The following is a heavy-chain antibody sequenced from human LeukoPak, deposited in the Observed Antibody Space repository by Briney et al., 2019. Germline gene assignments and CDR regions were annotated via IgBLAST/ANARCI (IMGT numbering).Heavy chain of an antibody. CDR2: IYYSGST. Sequence: SETLSLTCTVSGGSISSGDYYGSWIRQPPGKGLGWNGYIYYSGSTYYNPSLKSRVTISVDTSKNQFSLKLSSVTAADTAVYYCARVVPAAIGAFDIWGQGTMVTVSS. CDR3: ARVVPAAIGAFDI. D-gene: IGHD2-2*02. J-gene: IGHJ3*02. CDR1: GGSISSGDYY. V-gene: IGHV4-30-4*08.